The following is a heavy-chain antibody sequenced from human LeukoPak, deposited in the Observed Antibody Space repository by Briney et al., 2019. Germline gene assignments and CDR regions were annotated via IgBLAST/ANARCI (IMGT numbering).Heavy chain of an antibody. CDR2: ITSISIYI. Sequence: PGGSLRLSCAASGFTFSSYSMNWVRQAPGKGLEWVSSITSISIYIYHADSVKGRFTISRDNSKNSLYLQMNSLRAEDTAVYYCARDLKVVAGTPDYWGQGTLVTVSS. J-gene: IGHJ4*02. CDR3: ARDLKVVAGTPDY. CDR1: GFTFSSYS. D-gene: IGHD2-15*01. V-gene: IGHV3-21*04.